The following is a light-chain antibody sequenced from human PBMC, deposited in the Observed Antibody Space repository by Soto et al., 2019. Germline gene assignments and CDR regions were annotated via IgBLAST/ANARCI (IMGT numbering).Light chain of an antibody. CDR1: SSDVGGYNY. V-gene: IGLV2-14*03. CDR3: SSYTSSSTRV. Sequence: QSVLTQPASVSGSPGLSITISCAGTSSDVGGYNYVSWYQQHPGKAPKLMIYDVSNRPSGVSNRFSASKSGNTASLTISGLQAEDEADYYCSSYTSSSTRVFGTGTKVTVL. J-gene: IGLJ1*01. CDR2: DVS.